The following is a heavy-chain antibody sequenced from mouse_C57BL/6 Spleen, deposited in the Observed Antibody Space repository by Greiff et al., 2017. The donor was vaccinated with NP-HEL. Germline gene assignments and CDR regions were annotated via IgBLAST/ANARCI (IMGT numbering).Heavy chain of an antibody. CDR2: INPSSGYT. CDR3: ARSRGYAMDY. J-gene: IGHJ4*01. CDR1: GYTFTSYT. V-gene: IGHV1-4*01. Sequence: QVQLQQSGAELARPGASVKMSCKASGYTFTSYTLHWVKQRPGQGLEWIGYINPSSGYTKYNQKFKDKATLTADKSSSTAYMQLSSLTSEDSAVYYCARSRGYAMDYWGQGTSVTVSS.